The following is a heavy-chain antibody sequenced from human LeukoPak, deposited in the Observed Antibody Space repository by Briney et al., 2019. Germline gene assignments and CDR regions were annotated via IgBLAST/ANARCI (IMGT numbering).Heavy chain of an antibody. J-gene: IGHJ5*02. CDR2: ISSSSTI. CDR1: GFTFSSYS. Sequence: GGSLRLSCAASGFTFSSYSMNWVRQAPGKGLEWVSYISSSSTIYYADSVKGRFTISRDHAKNSLYLQMNSLRAEDTAVYYCARDVEFDPWGQGTLVTVSS. CDR3: ARDVEFDP. V-gene: IGHV3-48*01.